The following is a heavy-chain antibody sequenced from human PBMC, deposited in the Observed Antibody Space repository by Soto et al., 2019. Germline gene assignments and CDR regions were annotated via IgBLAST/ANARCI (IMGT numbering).Heavy chain of an antibody. CDR3: ARLSATWLQSAFDY. CDR1: GYRFTSYW. Sequence: GESLKLSCKGSGYRFTSYWIGWVRQMPGKGLEWMGIIYPGDSDTRYSPSFQGQVTISADKSISTAYLQWSSLKASDTAMYYCARLSATWLQSAFDYWGQGTLVTVSS. V-gene: IGHV5-51*01. J-gene: IGHJ4*02. D-gene: IGHD5-12*01. CDR2: IYPGDSDT.